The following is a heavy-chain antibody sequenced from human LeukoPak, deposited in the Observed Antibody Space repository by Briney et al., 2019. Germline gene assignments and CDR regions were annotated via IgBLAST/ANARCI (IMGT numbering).Heavy chain of an antibody. Sequence: GASVKTSCKASGGTFSSYAISWVRQAPGQGLEWMGGIIPIFGTANYAQKFQGRVTITADESTSTAYMELSSLRSEDTAVYYCARDKEGYCSSTSCYRSFDPWGQGTLVTVSS. J-gene: IGHJ5*02. V-gene: IGHV1-69*13. D-gene: IGHD2-2*02. CDR1: GGTFSSYA. CDR3: ARDKEGYCSSTSCYRSFDP. CDR2: IIPIFGTA.